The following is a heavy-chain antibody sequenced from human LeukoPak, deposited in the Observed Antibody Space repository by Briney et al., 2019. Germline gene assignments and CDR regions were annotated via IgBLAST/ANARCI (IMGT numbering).Heavy chain of an antibody. CDR2: ISYDGSRK. Sequence: GGSLRLSCAASGFTFSSYAVDWIRQAPGKGLEWVAVISYDGSRKYYADSVRGRFTISRDNSKNTVYLQMNSLRGDDTAVYYCARSLDYWGQGTLVTVSS. CDR3: ARSLDY. CDR1: GFTFSSYA. J-gene: IGHJ4*02. V-gene: IGHV3-30-3*01.